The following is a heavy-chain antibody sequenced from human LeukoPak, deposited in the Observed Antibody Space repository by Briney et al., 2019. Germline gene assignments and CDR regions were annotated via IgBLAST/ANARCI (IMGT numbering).Heavy chain of an antibody. D-gene: IGHD2/OR15-2a*01. CDR3: AIAPSSNIWFDP. Sequence: PSETLSLTCTVSGGSISSGGYYWSWFRPHPGKGLQWIGYIYYSGSAYYNPSLKSRVTILVDTSKNQFSLKLTSVTAADTAVYYCAIAPSSNIWFDPWGQGTLVTVSS. V-gene: IGHV4-31*03. CDR1: GGSISSGGYY. J-gene: IGHJ5*02. CDR2: IYYSGSA.